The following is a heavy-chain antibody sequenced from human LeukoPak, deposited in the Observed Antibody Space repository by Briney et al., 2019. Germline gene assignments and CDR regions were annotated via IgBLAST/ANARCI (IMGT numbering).Heavy chain of an antibody. Sequence: GGSLRLSCAASGVLFSNYWMHWVRQAPGKGLVWVSCNRDGSSTSYADSVKGRFTISRDNAKNTLYLQMHSLRAEDTAVYYCTKEPYHSGSYYFDYWGRGTLVTVSS. D-gene: IGHD1-26*01. V-gene: IGHV3-74*01. CDR3: TKEPYHSGSYYFDY. CDR2: NRDGSST. J-gene: IGHJ4*02. CDR1: GVLFSNYW.